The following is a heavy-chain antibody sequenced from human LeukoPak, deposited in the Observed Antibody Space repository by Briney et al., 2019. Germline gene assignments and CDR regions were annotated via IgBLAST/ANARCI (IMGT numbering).Heavy chain of an antibody. CDR1: GGSISSGSYY. V-gene: IGHV4-61*02. CDR3: ARSQRYSGYDWGPWTPRDY. CDR2: IYTSGST. J-gene: IGHJ4*02. D-gene: IGHD5-12*01. Sequence: SETLSLTCTVSGGSISSGSYYWSWIRQPAGKGLEWIGRIYTSGSTNYNPSLKSRVTISVDTSKNQFSLKPSSVTAADTAVYYCARSQRYSGYDWGPWTPRDYWGQGTLVTVSS.